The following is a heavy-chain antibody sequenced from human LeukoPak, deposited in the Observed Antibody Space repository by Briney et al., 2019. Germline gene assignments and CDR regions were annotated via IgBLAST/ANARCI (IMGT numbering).Heavy chain of an antibody. CDR3: AKDGSGSYYSND. CDR2: ISGSGGST. J-gene: IGHJ4*02. Sequence: GGSLRLSCAASGFTFSSYAMSWVRQAPGKGLEWVSAISGSGGSTYYADSVKGRFTISRDNAKNTLYLQMNSLRAEDTAVYYCAKDGSGSYYSNDWGQGTLVTVSS. D-gene: IGHD3-10*01. V-gene: IGHV3-23*01. CDR1: GFTFSSYA.